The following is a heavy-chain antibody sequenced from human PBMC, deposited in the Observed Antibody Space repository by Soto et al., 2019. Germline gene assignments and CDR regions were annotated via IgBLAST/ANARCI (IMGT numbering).Heavy chain of an antibody. CDR2: IYYTGNT. CDR1: GGSISSGGTGSY. Sequence: PSETLSLTCTVSGGSISSGGTGSYWTWIRQLPGKGLEWIGYIYYTGNTYYNPSLKSRPTISIDTSENQFSLKLTSVTAADTAVYYCARSIVVVTALDYWGQGTLVTVSS. V-gene: IGHV4-31*03. D-gene: IGHD2-21*02. J-gene: IGHJ4*02. CDR3: ARSIVVVTALDY.